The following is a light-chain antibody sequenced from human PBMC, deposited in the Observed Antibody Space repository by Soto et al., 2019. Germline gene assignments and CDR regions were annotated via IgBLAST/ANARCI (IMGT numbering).Light chain of an antibody. CDR3: QQSYSTLWT. CDR2: AAS. J-gene: IGKJ1*01. V-gene: IGKV1-39*01. Sequence: DIQMTQSPSSLSASVGDRVTITCRASQSISSYLNWYQQKPGKAPNLLLYAASSLKRGVPSRFSGSGSGTDFTLTTSSLQPEDFANYYCQQSYSTLWTFGQGTKVEIK. CDR1: QSISSY.